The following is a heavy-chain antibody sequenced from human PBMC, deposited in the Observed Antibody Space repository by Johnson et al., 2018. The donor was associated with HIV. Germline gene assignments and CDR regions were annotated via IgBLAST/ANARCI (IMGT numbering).Heavy chain of an antibody. J-gene: IGHJ3*02. D-gene: IGHD6-19*01. CDR2: IKSDGSYT. V-gene: IGHV3-11*06. CDR3: ARGGLEQWLVWPHAAFDI. Sequence: VQLVESGGGLVQPGRSLRLSCAASGFRFDDYAMHWFRQAPGKGLVWVSHIKSDGSYTNYADSVKGRFTISRDNAKNSLYLQMNSLRAEDTAVYYCARGGLEQWLVWPHAAFDIWGQGTMVTVSS. CDR1: GFRFDDYA.